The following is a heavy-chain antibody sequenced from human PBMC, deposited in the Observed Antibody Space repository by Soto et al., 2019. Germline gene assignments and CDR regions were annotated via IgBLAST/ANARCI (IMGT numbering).Heavy chain of an antibody. V-gene: IGHV4-59*08. D-gene: IGHD3-10*01. CDR2: IYYSGST. J-gene: IGHJ4*02. CDR3: ARHNYGSGSTYFDY. CDR1: GGSISSYD. Sequence: SETLALTCTVSGGSISSYDGSCIRQPPGKGLDWIGYIYYSGSTNYNPSLKSRVTISVDTSKNQFSLKLNSMTAAETAVYYCARHNYGSGSTYFDYWGQGTLVTVSS.